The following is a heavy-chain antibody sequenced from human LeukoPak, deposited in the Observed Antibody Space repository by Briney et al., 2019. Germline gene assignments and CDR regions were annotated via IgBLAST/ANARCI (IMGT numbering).Heavy chain of an antibody. D-gene: IGHD3-22*01. V-gene: IGHV3-15*01. CDR3: TIDSGYYDSSGYYRYY. Sequence: GGSLRLSCAASGLNFSNAWMSWVRQAPGKGLEWVGRIKSKTDGGTTDYATPVKGRFTISRDDSKNTLFLQINSLKTEDTAVYYCTIDSGYYDSSGYYRYYWGQGTLVTVSS. CDR1: GLNFSNAW. J-gene: IGHJ4*02. CDR2: IKSKTDGGTT.